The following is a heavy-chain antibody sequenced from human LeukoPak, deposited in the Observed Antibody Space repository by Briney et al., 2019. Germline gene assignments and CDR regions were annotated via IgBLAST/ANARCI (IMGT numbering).Heavy chain of an antibody. CDR1: GFFFDEFA. CDR2: ISGNGFTI. V-gene: IGHV3-9*01. CDR3: VKASPTSTQGMDV. Sequence: GGSLRLPCAASGFFFDEFAMHWVRQVQGKGLEWVSEISGNGFTIGYAESVKGRFTISRDNAKDSLYLQMDSLRPEDTALYYCVKASPTSTQGMDVWGQGTSVTVSS. D-gene: IGHD3-16*01. J-gene: IGHJ6*02.